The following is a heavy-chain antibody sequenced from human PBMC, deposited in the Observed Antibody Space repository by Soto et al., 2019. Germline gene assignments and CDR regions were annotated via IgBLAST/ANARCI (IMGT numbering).Heavy chain of an antibody. CDR1: GYTFTSYD. Sequence: QVQLVQSGAEVKKPGASVKVSCKASGYTFTSYDINWVRQATGQGLEWMGWMNPNTGNTGYAQNFQGRVTMTRNTSITTAYMELTSLRSEDTAVYYCARERAVAGFDYWSQGTLVTVSS. CDR2: MNPNTGNT. CDR3: ARERAVAGFDY. V-gene: IGHV1-8*01. J-gene: IGHJ4*02. D-gene: IGHD6-19*01.